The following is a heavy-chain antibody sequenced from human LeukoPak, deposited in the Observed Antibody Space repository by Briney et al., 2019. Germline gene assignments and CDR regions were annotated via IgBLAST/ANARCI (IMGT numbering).Heavy chain of an antibody. CDR2: MSPNNGKT. CDR3: ARGPPESSSSDS. V-gene: IGHV1-8*02. J-gene: IGHJ4*02. D-gene: IGHD6-13*01. Sequence: ASVKVSCKASGYTFTSYGISWVRQAPGQGLEWMGWMSPNNGKTGYAQNFQGRVTMTRDTSISTAYMELRRLRIEDTAVYYCARGPPESSSSDSWGQGTLVTVSS. CDR1: GYTFTSYG.